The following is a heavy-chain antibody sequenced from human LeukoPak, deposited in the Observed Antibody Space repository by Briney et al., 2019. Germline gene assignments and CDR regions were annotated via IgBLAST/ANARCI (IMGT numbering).Heavy chain of an antibody. J-gene: IGHJ4*02. Sequence: GGSLRLSCAASGFTFSSYAMHWVRQAPGKGLEWVAVISYDGSNKYYADSVKGRFTISRDNSKNTLYLQMNSLRAEDTAVYYCARDAEGHQLLLFFDYWGQGTLVTVSS. CDR2: ISYDGSNK. D-gene: IGHD2-2*01. V-gene: IGHV3-30-3*01. CDR3: ARDAEGHQLLLFFDY. CDR1: GFTFSSYA.